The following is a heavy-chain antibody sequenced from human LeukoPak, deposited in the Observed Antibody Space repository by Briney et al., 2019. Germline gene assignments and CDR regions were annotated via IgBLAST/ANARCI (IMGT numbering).Heavy chain of an antibody. CDR2: ISYDGSNK. CDR1: GFTFSSYG. CDR3: AKVPSRGSSVDY. Sequence: GGSLRLSCAASGFTFSSYGMHWVRQAPGKGLEWVAVISYDGSNKYYADSVKGRFTISRDNSKNTLYLQMNSLRAEDTAVYYCAKVPSRGSSVDYWGQGTLVTASS. D-gene: IGHD1-26*01. V-gene: IGHV3-30*18. J-gene: IGHJ4*02.